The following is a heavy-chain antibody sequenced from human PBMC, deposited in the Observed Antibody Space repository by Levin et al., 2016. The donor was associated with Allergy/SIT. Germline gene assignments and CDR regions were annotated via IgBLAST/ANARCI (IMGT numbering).Heavy chain of an antibody. CDR2: INSDGSST. CDR1: GFTFSSYW. Sequence: GGSLRLSCAASGFTFSSYWMHWVRQAPGKGLVWVSRINSDGSSTSYADSVKGRFTFSRDSAKNTLYLQMNRLRAEDTAVYYCARGNGHAFDYWGQGTLVTVSS. V-gene: IGHV3-74*01. D-gene: IGHD4-11*01. J-gene: IGHJ4*02. CDR3: ARGNGHAFDY.